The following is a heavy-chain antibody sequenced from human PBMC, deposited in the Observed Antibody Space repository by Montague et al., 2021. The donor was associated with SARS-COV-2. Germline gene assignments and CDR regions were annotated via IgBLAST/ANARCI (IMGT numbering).Heavy chain of an antibody. CDR3: ARAPYYGPGKPYQFDY. V-gene: IGHV4-38-2*02. Sequence: SETLSLTCTVSGYSINSNYYWGWIRQPPGKGLEWIGCSYHSGTTHYHPSLKSRVTISLDTSNNHFSLKVTSATAADTAVYYCARAPYYGPGKPYQFDYWGQGTLVTVSS. CDR2: SYHSGTT. CDR1: GYSINSNYY. J-gene: IGHJ4*02. D-gene: IGHD3-10*01.